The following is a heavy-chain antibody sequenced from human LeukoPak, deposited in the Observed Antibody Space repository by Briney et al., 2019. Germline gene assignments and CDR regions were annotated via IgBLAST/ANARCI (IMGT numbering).Heavy chain of an antibody. CDR2: ISYDGSNK. J-gene: IGHJ6*02. D-gene: IGHD3-10*01. Sequence: GGSLRLSCAASGFTFSSYAMHWVRQAPGKGLEWVAVISYDGSNKYYADSVKGRFTISRDNSKNTLYLQMNSLRAEDTAVYFCAKVLEGVRFRVYYGVDVWGQGTTVTVSS. CDR1: GFTFSSYA. V-gene: IGHV3-30*04. CDR3: AKVLEGVRFRVYYGVDV.